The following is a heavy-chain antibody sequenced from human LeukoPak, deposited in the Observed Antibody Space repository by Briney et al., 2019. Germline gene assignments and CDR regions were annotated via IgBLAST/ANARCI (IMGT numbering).Heavy chain of an antibody. CDR2: IYSGGST. J-gene: IGHJ4*02. V-gene: IGHV3-53*01. Sequence: PGGSLRLSCAASGFTVSSNYMSWVRQAPGKGLEWVSVIYSGGSTYYADSVKGRFTISRDNSKNTLYLQMNSLRAEDTAVYYCAKHRYSSSWYYFDYWGQGTLVTVSS. D-gene: IGHD6-13*01. CDR3: AKHRYSSSWYYFDY. CDR1: GFTVSSNY.